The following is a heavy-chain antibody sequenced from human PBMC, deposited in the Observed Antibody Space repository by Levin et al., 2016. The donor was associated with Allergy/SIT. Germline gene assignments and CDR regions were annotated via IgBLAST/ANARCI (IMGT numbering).Heavy chain of an antibody. Sequence: GESLKISCTGSGFTFGDSAINWVRQAPGKGLEWVGFIRSKLYGGTTEYAASVKGRFTISRDDSKSIAYLQMNSLKTEDTAVYYCNRVTYYGSGSSFSPDYWGQGTLVTVSS. D-gene: IGHD3-10*01. CDR2: IRSKLYGGTT. CDR1: GFTFGDSA. V-gene: IGHV3-49*04. CDR3: NRVTYYGSGSSFSPDY. J-gene: IGHJ4*02.